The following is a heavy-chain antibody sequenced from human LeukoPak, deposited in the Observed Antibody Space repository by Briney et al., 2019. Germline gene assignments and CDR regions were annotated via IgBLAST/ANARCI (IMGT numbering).Heavy chain of an antibody. D-gene: IGHD2-8*01. CDR1: GFSFSTYS. CDR3: AKDVRRCNGACT. V-gene: IGHV3-23*01. J-gene: IGHJ5*02. CDR2: ISASGGDT. Sequence: PGGSLRLSCAASGFSFSTYSFSWVRQATGKGLEWVSGISASGGDTFYADSVKGRFTISRDNSKNTLSLQMNSLIVEDTAIYYCAKDVRRCNGACTWGQGTLVTVSS.